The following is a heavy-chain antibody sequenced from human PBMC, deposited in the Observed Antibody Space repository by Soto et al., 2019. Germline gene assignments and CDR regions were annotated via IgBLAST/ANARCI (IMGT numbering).Heavy chain of an antibody. CDR2: IYYSGST. CDR1: GGSISSSSYY. J-gene: IGHJ5*02. D-gene: IGHD3-3*01. Sequence: QLQLQESGPGLVKPSETLSLTCTVSGGSISSSSYYWGWIRQPPGKGLEWIGSIYYSGSTYYNPSLKSRVTISVDTSKNQFSLKLSSVTAADTAVYYCARLSMDDFWSGYYLNWFDPWGQGTLVTVSS. CDR3: ARLSMDDFWSGYYLNWFDP. V-gene: IGHV4-39*01.